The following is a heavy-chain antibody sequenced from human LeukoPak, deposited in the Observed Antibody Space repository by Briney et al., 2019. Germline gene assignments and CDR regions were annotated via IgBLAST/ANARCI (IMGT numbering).Heavy chain of an antibody. D-gene: IGHD2-21*01. CDR3: ASYSYYYYYYMDV. CDR2: IYYSGST. J-gene: IGHJ6*03. Sequence: SETLFLTCTVPGGSIISGSYYWGWIRQPPGKGLEWIGSIYYSGSTYYNPSLKSRVTISVDTSKNQFSLKLSSVTAADTAVYYCASYSYYYYYYMDVWGKGTTVTVSS. CDR1: GGSIISGSYY. V-gene: IGHV4-39*01.